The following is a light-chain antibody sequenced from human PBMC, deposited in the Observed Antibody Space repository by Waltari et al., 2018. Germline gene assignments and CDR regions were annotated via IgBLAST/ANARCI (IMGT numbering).Light chain of an antibody. J-gene: IGKJ5*01. CDR2: DVF. V-gene: IGKV3-11*01. CDR3: QQRRDWPIT. Sequence: EIVLTQSPATLSLSXGXRATLSCRASHSVDTSLAWYQQKLGQAPRLLIYDVFYRATGIPARFSGRGSGTDFTLTISSLEPEDFALYFCQQRRDWPITFGQGTRLEIK. CDR1: HSVDTS.